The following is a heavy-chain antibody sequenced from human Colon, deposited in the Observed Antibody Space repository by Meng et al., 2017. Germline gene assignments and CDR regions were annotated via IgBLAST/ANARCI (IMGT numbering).Heavy chain of an antibody. J-gene: IGHJ4*02. V-gene: IGHV3-30*04. CDR2: ISSDGKTQ. CDR1: GFNFTPFV. D-gene: IGHD1-26*01. CDR3: TRDLVGGAFDY. Sequence: SLKISCVASGFNFTPFVMHWVRQTPGKGLEWVAVISSDGKTQNYADSVKGRFTISRDNSKSTLYLQMNSLRVEDTAVYYCTRDLVGGAFDYWGQGTLVTVSS.